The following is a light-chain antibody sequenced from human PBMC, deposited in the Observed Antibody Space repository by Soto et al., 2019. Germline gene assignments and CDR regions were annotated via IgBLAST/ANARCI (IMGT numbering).Light chain of an antibody. CDR2: DAA. Sequence: DIHMTQSPSTLSASVGDRVTLPCRASQTLSNWLAWYQVKPGKAPKLLMHDAASLESGGPSRFSGSASGTEFALTISSLQPEDFATYYCQQSYSTPQWTFGQGTKVDIK. J-gene: IGKJ1*01. CDR1: QTLSNW. CDR3: QQSYSTPQWT. V-gene: IGKV1-5*01.